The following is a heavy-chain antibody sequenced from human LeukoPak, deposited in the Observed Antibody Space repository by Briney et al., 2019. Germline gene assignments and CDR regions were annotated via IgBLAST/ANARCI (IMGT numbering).Heavy chain of an antibody. CDR1: GFTFSNAW. J-gene: IGHJ3*02. V-gene: IGHV3-15*07. CDR3: TTDSNCSGGSCYLDAFDI. Sequence: GSLRLSCAASGFTFSNAWMNWVRQAPGKGLEWVGRIKSKTDGGTTDYAAPVKGRFTISRDDSKNTLYLQMNSLKTEDTAVYYCTTDSNCSGGSCYLDAFDIWGQGTMVTVSS. CDR2: IKSKTDGGTT. D-gene: IGHD2-15*01.